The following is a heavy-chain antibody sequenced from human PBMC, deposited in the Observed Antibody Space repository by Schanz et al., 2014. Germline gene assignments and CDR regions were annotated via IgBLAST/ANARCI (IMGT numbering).Heavy chain of an antibody. Sequence: EVQLVESGGGLVQPGGPLRLSCAASGFTLSNSDMHWFRQGTGNGLEWVSTIGYLGDTYYPDSVKGRFTVSRDSGQNSLYLQMNSLRAGDTAVYYCARGTDWNLHYWGQGALVTVSS. J-gene: IGHJ4*02. D-gene: IGHD1-1*01. CDR2: IGYLGDT. V-gene: IGHV3-13*01. CDR1: GFTLSNSD. CDR3: ARGTDWNLHY.